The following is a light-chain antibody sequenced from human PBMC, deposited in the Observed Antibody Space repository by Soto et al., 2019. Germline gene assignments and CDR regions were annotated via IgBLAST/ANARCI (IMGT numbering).Light chain of an antibody. CDR1: SSDVGGYNY. J-gene: IGLJ1*01. CDR2: DVR. CDR3: SSYTTISTYV. V-gene: IGLV2-14*03. Sequence: QSALTQPASVSVSPGQSITISCTGTSSDVGGYNYVSWYQQHPGKAPKLMIYDVRNRPSGVSNRFSGSKSVNTASLTISGLQAEDEADYYCSSYTTISTYVFGTGTKVTVL.